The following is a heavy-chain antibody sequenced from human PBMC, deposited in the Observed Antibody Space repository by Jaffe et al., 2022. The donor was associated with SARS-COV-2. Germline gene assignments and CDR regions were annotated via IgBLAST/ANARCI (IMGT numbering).Heavy chain of an antibody. D-gene: IGHD2-2*01. J-gene: IGHJ4*02. CDR1: GFTFRDAW. V-gene: IGHV3-15*05. Sequence: EVQLVESGGGLVKPGESLGLSCTASGFTFRDAWMSWVRQPPGKGLEWVGRVRSGGTIDDAAPAKGRFTISRDDSKSTLYLQMNSLESEDTAVYYCVADVPGPAAQIDYWGRGTLVTVSS. CDR3: VADVPGPAAQIDY. CDR2: VRSGGTI.